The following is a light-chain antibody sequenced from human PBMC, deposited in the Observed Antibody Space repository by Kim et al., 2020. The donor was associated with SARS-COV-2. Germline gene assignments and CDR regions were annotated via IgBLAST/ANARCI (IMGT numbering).Light chain of an antibody. V-gene: IGKV1-9*01. Sequence: ASLGDRFTITCRASQGISSYLTWYQQKPGKAPKLLIYAASTLQSGVPSRFSGSGSGTDFTLTISSLQPEDFATYYCQQLNSYPITFGQGTRLEIK. CDR2: AAS. CDR1: QGISSY. J-gene: IGKJ5*01. CDR3: QQLNSYPIT.